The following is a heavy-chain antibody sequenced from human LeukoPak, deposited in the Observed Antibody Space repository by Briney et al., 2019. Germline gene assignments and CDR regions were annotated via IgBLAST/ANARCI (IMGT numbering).Heavy chain of an antibody. CDR2: IYYSGST. V-gene: IGHV4-59*01. Sequence: SSETLSLTCTVSGGSISSYYWNWIRQPPGKGLEWIGYIYYSGSTNYNPSLKSRVTISEDTSKNQFSLQLSSVTAADTAVYYCARMKAMIVVVRNDPAAFDIWGQGTMVTVSS. J-gene: IGHJ3*02. CDR1: GGSISSYY. D-gene: IGHD3-22*01. CDR3: ARMKAMIVVVRNDPAAFDI.